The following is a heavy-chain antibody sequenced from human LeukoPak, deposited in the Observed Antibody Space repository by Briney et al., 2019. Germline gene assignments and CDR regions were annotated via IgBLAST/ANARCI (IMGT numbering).Heavy chain of an antibody. J-gene: IGHJ4*02. CDR2: IHYTGAT. V-gene: IGHV4-59*12. D-gene: IGHD3-9*01. Sequence: SETLSLTCTVSGTFISNYYWSWIRQPPGKGLEWVGEIHYTGATSYNPSLKSRATISIDTSKNQVSLKLSSVTAADTAVYYCARGNILSGYCFDFWGQGALVTVSS. CDR1: GTFISNYY. CDR3: ARGNILSGYCFDF.